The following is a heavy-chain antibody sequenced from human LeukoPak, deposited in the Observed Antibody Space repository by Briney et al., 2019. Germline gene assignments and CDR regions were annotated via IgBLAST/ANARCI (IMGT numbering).Heavy chain of an antibody. Sequence: SETLSLTCTVSGGSVSSGSYSWNWIRQPPGKGLEWIGYIYHSGSTYYNPSLKSRVTISVDRSKNQFSLNLSSVTAADTAVYYCARACGGNCYFDYWGQGTLITVSS. CDR2: IYHSGST. V-gene: IGHV4-30-2*01. CDR1: GGSVSSGSYS. J-gene: IGHJ4*02. CDR3: ARACGGNCYFDY. D-gene: IGHD2-21*01.